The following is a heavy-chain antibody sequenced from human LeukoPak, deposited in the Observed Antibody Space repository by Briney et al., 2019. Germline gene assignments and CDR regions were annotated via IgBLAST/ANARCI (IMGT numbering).Heavy chain of an antibody. V-gene: IGHV3-48*03. J-gene: IGHJ4*02. CDR2: IGPSGTAM. D-gene: IGHD6-13*01. CDR3: ARDQGSSWYIDY. Sequence: GGSLRLSCVAFGFTFSSYEMNWVRQAPGKGLEWVSYIGPSGTAMYNADSVKGRFTISRDNAKNSLYLQMNSLRAEDTAVYYCARDQGSSWYIDYGGQGTLVTVSS. CDR1: GFTFSSYE.